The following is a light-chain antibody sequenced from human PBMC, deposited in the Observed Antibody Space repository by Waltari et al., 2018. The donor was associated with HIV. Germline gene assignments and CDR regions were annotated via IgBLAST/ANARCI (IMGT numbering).Light chain of an antibody. CDR1: HSTYGF. Sequence: EMTQFPSSLAASVGANVTITCRPSHSTYGFLNCYQQRPAKAPKRLTYDASLQSAVPSRCSGGKSGIDFTLTITNLRPEDFATYDCLQSYGLPLPFGPGTTV. J-gene: IGKJ3*01. CDR3: LQSYGLPLP. V-gene: IGKV1-39*01. CDR2: DAS.